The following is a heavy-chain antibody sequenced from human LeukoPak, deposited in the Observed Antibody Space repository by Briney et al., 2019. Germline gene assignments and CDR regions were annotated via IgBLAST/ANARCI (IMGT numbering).Heavy chain of an antibody. V-gene: IGHV5-51*01. Sequence: GESLKISCKGSGYTFTSYWIGWVRQMPGKGLECMGIIYPGDSDTRYSPSFQGQVTISADKSISTAYLQWSSLKASDTAIYYCARLLGATQSPFDYWGQGTLVTVSS. D-gene: IGHD1-26*01. CDR1: GYTFTSYW. CDR2: IYPGDSDT. CDR3: ARLLGATQSPFDY. J-gene: IGHJ4*02.